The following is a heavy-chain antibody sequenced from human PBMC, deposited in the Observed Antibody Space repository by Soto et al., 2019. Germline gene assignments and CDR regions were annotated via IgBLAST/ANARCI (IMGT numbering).Heavy chain of an antibody. J-gene: IGHJ4*02. CDR2: ISGSGGST. Sequence: GGSLRLSCAASGFTFSSYAMSWVRQAPGKGLEWVSAISGSGGSTYYADSVKGRFTISRDNSKNTLYLQMNSLRAEDTAVYYCAKDTETYYDFWSGYYVDYWGQGTLVTVSS. V-gene: IGHV3-23*01. D-gene: IGHD3-3*01. CDR1: GFTFSSYA. CDR3: AKDTETYYDFWSGYYVDY.